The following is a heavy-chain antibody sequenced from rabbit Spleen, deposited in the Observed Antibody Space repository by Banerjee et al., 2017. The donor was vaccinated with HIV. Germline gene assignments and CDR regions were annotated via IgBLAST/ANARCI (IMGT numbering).Heavy chain of an antibody. D-gene: IGHD6-1*01. Sequence: EQLEESGGGLVKPEGSLTLTCKASGVSLSDKDVMCWVRQAPGKGLEWISCIAGSSSGFTYSATWAKGRFTISKTSSTTVTLLMPSLTAADTATYFCARGDVGLNGYHYAVVFGFNLWGQGTLVTVS. V-gene: IGHV1S45*01. CDR2: IAGSSSGFT. J-gene: IGHJ4*01. CDR3: ARGDVGLNGYHYAVVFGFNL. CDR1: GVSLSDKDV.